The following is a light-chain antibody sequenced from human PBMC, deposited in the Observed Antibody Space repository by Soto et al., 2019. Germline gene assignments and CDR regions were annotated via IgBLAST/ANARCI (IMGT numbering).Light chain of an antibody. V-gene: IGLV1-44*01. CDR3: AAWDDSLNAVV. CDR1: SSNIGSNT. J-gene: IGLJ2*01. CDR2: SNN. Sequence: QPVLTQPPSASGTPGQRVTISCSGSSSNIGSNTVNWYQQLPGTAPKLLIYSNNQRPSGVPDRFSGSKSGTSASLAISGLQSEDEAGYYCAAWDDSLNAVVFGGGTKLTVL.